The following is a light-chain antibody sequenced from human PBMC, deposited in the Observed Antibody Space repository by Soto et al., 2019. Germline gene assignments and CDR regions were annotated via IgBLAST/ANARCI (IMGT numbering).Light chain of an antibody. CDR1: SSDVGDYHY. CDR2: DVS. CDR3: SSYTTSSTVL. V-gene: IGLV2-14*03. Sequence: QSALTQPASVSGSPGQSITIPCTGTSSDVGDYHYVSWYQQHPGKAPKLMIYDVSYRPSGVSNRFAGSKSGDTASLTISGLQAEDEAGYYCSSYTTSSTVLFGGGTKLTVL. J-gene: IGLJ2*01.